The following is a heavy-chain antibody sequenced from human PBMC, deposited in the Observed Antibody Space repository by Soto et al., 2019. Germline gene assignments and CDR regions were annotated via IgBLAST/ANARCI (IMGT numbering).Heavy chain of an antibody. V-gene: IGHV1-69*02. CDR2: IIPILGIA. CDR3: ARGTYYDYIWGSYRHDY. CDR1: GGTFSSYT. Sequence: ASVKVSCKASGGTFSSYTISWVRQAPGQGLEWMGRIIPILGIANYAQKFQGRVTITADKSTSTAYMELSSLRSEDTAVYYCARGTYYDYIWGSYRHDYWGQGTLVTVSS. J-gene: IGHJ4*02. D-gene: IGHD3-16*02.